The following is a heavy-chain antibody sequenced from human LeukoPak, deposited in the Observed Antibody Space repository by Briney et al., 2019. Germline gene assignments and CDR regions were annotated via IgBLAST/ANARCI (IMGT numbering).Heavy chain of an antibody. CDR3: ARGPPFMDV. J-gene: IGHJ6*02. Sequence: SETLSLTCTVSGGSISSYYWSWIRQPPGKGLEWIGYICYSGSTNYNPSLKSRVTISVDTSKSQFSLKLSSVTAADTAVYYCARGPPFMDVWGQGTTVTVSS. V-gene: IGHV4-59*01. CDR2: ICYSGST. CDR1: GGSISSYY.